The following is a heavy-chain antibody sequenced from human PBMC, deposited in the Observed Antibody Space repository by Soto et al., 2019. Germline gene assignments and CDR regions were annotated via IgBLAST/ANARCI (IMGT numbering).Heavy chain of an antibody. CDR3: AAGSGFSSGPDY. Sequence: AVKVSCKASGFTFTHSAVQWVRQARGQRLEWIGWIVVGSGNTNYAQKFQERVTITRDMSTSTAYMELSSLRSEDTAMYYCAAGSGFSSGPDYWGQGTLVTVSS. CDR1: GFTFTHSA. D-gene: IGHD6-19*01. CDR2: IVVGSGNT. V-gene: IGHV1-58*01. J-gene: IGHJ4*02.